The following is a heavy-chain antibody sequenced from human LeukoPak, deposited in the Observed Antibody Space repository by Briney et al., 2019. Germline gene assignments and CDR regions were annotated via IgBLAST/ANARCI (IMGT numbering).Heavy chain of an antibody. CDR2: VKQDGSEK. V-gene: IGHV3-7*01. CDR3: ARDLWKVFDY. J-gene: IGHJ4*02. CDR1: GFTFSSYW. Sequence: SGGSLRLSRAASGFTFSSYWMSWVRQAPGKGLEWVANVKQDGSEKYYVDSVKGRFTISRDNAKNSLYLQMNSPRAEDTAVYYCARDLWKVFDYWGQGTLVTVSS. D-gene: IGHD1-1*01.